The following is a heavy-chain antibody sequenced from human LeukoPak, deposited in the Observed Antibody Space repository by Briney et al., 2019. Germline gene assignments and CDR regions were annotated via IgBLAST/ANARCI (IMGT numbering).Heavy chain of an antibody. CDR2: ISSSSSYI. D-gene: IGHD3-10*01. CDR3: AREDRPIVRFGELSADYYYYYYGMDV. CDR1: GFTFSSYA. Sequence: GGSLRLSCAASGFTFSSYAMSWVRQAPGKGLEWVSSISSSSSYIYYADSVKGRFTISRDNAKNSLYLQMNSLRAEDTAVYYCAREDRPIVRFGELSADYYYYYYGMDVWGQGTTVTVSS. J-gene: IGHJ6*02. V-gene: IGHV3-21*01.